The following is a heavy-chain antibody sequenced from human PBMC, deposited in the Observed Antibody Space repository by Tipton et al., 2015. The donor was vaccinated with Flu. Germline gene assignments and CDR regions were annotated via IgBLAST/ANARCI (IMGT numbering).Heavy chain of an antibody. CDR3: ARARGGNYYDSSGYYRMEAFDI. D-gene: IGHD3-22*01. CDR1: GGSISSYY. V-gene: IGHV4-4*07. J-gene: IGHJ3*02. Sequence: TLSLTCTVSGGSISSYYWSWIRQLAGKGLEWIGRIYTSGSTNYNPSLKSRVTMSVDTSKNQFSLKLSSVTAADTAVYYCARARGGNYYDSSGYYRMEAFDIWGQGTMVTVSS. CDR2: IYTSGST.